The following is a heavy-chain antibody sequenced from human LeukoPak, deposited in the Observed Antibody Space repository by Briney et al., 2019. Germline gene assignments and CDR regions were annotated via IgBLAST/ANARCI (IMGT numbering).Heavy chain of an antibody. CDR3: AKVSQWLVSGGIDY. J-gene: IGHJ4*02. V-gene: IGHV3-23*01. D-gene: IGHD6-19*01. CDR1: GFTFSSYA. Sequence: GGSLRLSCAASGFTFSSYAMSWVRQAPGKGLEWVSAISGSGGSTYYADSVKGRFTISRDNSKNTLYLQMNSLRAEDTAVYYCAKVSQWLVSGGIDYWGQGTLVTVSS. CDR2: ISGSGGST.